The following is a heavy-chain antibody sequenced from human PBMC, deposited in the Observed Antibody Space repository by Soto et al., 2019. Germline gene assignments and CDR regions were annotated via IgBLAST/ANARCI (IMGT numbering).Heavy chain of an antibody. CDR1: GYTFTTYG. V-gene: IGHV1-18*01. CDR3: ARVHIIGGVITHEKGFHY. D-gene: IGHD3-16*01. J-gene: IGHJ4*02. Sequence: QVQLVQSGAEVKKPGASVKVSCKASGYTFTTYGISWVRQAPGQGVEWMGWISGYNGNPKYAQKLQGRVTMTTDASTSTAHMELRSLRSDDTAVYYCARVHIIGGVITHEKGFHYWGQGTLVSVSS. CDR2: ISGYNGNP.